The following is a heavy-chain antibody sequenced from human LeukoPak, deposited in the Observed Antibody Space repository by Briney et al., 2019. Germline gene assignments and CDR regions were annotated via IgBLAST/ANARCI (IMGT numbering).Heavy chain of an antibody. CDR3: ARERGSSWYVDY. Sequence: SETLSLTCAVYGGSFSGYYWSWIRQPPGKGLEWIGEINHSGSTNYNPSLKSRVTISVDTSKNQFSLKLSSVTAADTAVYYCARERGSSWYVDYWGQGTLVTVSS. CDR2: INHSGST. V-gene: IGHV4-34*01. D-gene: IGHD6-13*01. J-gene: IGHJ4*02. CDR1: GGSFSGYY.